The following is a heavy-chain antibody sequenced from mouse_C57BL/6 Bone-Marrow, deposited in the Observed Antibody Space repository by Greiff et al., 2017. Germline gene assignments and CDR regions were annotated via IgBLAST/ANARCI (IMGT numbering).Heavy chain of an antibody. CDR1: GYTFTSYW. V-gene: IGHV1-50*01. D-gene: IGHD1-1*01. Sequence: QVQLQQPGAELVKPGASVKLSCKASGYTFTSYWMQWVKQRPGQGLEWIGEIDPSDSYTNYNQKFKGKATLTVDTSSSTAYMPLSSLPSEEYSVYYCASTNYYGSFYWYFDVGGTGTTVTVSS. CDR2: IDPSDSYT. CDR3: ASTNYYGSFYWYFDV. J-gene: IGHJ1*03.